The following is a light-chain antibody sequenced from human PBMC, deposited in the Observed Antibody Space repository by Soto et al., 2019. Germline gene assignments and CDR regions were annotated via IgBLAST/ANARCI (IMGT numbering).Light chain of an antibody. CDR2: MAS. CDR3: MQAVQTPWS. Sequence: EMVVTKYPLSLPVSLGEPASISCRSSQSLLHSNGFNYLDWYLQRPGQSPQLLIYMASSRASGVPDRFSGSGSGTDFTLTITGVEAEDVGIYYCMQAVQTPWSFGQGTKADIK. V-gene: IGKV2-28*01. J-gene: IGKJ1*01. CDR1: QSLLHSNGFNY.